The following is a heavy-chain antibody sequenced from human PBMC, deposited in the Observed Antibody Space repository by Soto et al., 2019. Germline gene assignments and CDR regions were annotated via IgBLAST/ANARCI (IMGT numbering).Heavy chain of an antibody. V-gene: IGHV4-31*03. CDR2: ISHSGST. Sequence: QVQLQESGPGLVKPSQTLSLSCTVSGGSISSAAYYWSWIRQHPGKGLEWIGYISHSGSTYYTPSLKSRVISSADPSNTYFSLNLTSVTAADTAVYYCAREYTYGSNFFDCWGQGALVTVSS. CDR3: AREYTYGSNFFDC. J-gene: IGHJ4*02. D-gene: IGHD5-18*01. CDR1: GGSISSAAYY.